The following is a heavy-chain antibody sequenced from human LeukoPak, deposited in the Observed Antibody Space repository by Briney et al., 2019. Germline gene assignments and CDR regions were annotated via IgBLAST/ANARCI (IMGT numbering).Heavy chain of an antibody. CDR1: GDSVSSNSAY. D-gene: IGHD6-19*01. J-gene: IGHJ4*02. V-gene: IGHV6-1*01. CDR3: ARDQLFGSGWPHFDY. CDR2: TYYRSKWYN. Sequence: SQTLSLTCAISGDSVSSNSAYWNWIRQYPSRGLEWLGRTYYRSKWYNDSAVSVKSRITINLDTSNNQFSLQLNSVTPEDTAVYYCARDQLFGSGWPHFDYWGQGTLVTVSS.